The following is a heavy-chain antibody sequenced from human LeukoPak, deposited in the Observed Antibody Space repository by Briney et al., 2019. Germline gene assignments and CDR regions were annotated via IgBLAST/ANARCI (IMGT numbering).Heavy chain of an antibody. Sequence: QPGGSLRLSCTASGFTFGDYAMSWVRQAPGKGLEWVGFIRSKAYGGTTEYAASVKGRFTISRDDSKSIAYLQMNSLKTEDTAVYYCTRDYWMGESYFTYYYYYYMDVWGKGTTVTISS. CDR2: IRSKAYGGTT. CDR1: GFTFGDYA. V-gene: IGHV3-49*04. CDR3: TRDYWMGESYFTYYYYYYMDV. J-gene: IGHJ6*03. D-gene: IGHD3-16*01.